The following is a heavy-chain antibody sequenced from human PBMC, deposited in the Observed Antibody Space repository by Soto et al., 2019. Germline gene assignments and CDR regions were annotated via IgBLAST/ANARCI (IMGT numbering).Heavy chain of an antibody. D-gene: IGHD3-22*01. Sequence: QVQLVESGGGVVQPGRSLRLSCAASGFTFSSYGMHWVRQAPGTGLEWVAVIWYDGSNKYYADSVKGRFTISRDNSKNTLYLQMNSLRAEDTAVYYCARTYDSSGYYYPWGQGTLVTVSS. CDR1: GFTFSSYG. CDR2: IWYDGSNK. V-gene: IGHV3-33*01. CDR3: ARTYDSSGYYYP. J-gene: IGHJ5*02.